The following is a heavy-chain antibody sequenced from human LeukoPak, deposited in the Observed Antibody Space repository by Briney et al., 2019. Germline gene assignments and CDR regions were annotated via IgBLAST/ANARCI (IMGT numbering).Heavy chain of an antibody. D-gene: IGHD6-13*01. Sequence: PSETLSLTCTVSGGSISSSSYYWGWIRQPPGKGLEWIGSIYYSGSTYYNPSLKSRVTISVDTSKNQFSLKLSSVTAADTAVYYCAAAAGGWDEDAFDIWGQGTMVTVSS. CDR3: AAAAGGWDEDAFDI. CDR1: GGSISSSSYY. J-gene: IGHJ3*02. V-gene: IGHV4-39*01. CDR2: IYYSGST.